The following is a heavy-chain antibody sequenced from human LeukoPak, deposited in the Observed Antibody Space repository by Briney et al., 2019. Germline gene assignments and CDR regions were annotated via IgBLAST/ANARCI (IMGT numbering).Heavy chain of an antibody. CDR2: ISSSSSYI. D-gene: IGHD3-10*01. V-gene: IGHV3-21*01. CDR1: GFTFSSYS. Sequence: GGSLRLSCAASGFTFSSYSMNWVRQAPGKGLEWVSSISSSSSYIYYADSVKGRFTISRDNAKNTLYLQMNSLRAEDTAVYYCARSDYYGSGSSLYYFDYWGQGTLVTVSS. CDR3: ARSDYYGSGSSLYYFDY. J-gene: IGHJ4*02.